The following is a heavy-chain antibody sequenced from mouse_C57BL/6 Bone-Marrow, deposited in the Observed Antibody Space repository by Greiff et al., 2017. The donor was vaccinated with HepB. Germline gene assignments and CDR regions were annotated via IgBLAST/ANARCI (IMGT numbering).Heavy chain of an antibody. D-gene: IGHD1-1*01. CDR2: IDPEDGDT. Sequence: VQLQQSGAELVRPGASVKLSCTASGFNIKDYYMHWVKQRPEQGLEWIGRIDPEDGDTEYAPKFQGKATMTADTSSNTAYLQLSSLTSEDTAVYYCTTGVITTVVAPDYWGQGTTLTVSS. CDR3: TTGVITTVVAPDY. J-gene: IGHJ2*01. CDR1: GFNIKDYY. V-gene: IGHV14-1*01.